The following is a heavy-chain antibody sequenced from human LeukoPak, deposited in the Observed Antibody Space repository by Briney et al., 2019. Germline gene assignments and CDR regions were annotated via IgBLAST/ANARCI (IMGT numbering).Heavy chain of an antibody. D-gene: IGHD3-10*01. J-gene: IGHJ4*02. V-gene: IGHV1-46*01. Sequence: GASVKFSCKASGYTFTSYYMHWVRHAPGQGLEWMGIINPSGGSTSYAQKFQGRVTITSDTSTSTLYIEMSSLRSEDPAVYYCARDSVVWAGDREFWGEGTLVTVSS. CDR3: ARDSVVWAGDREF. CDR2: INPSGGST. CDR1: GYTFTSYY.